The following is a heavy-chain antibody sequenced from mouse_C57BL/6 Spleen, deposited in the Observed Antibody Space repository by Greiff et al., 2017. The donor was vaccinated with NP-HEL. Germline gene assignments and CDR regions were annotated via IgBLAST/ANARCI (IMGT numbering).Heavy chain of an antibody. CDR2: INYDGSST. V-gene: IGHV5-16*01. D-gene: IGHD3-2*02. CDR1: GFTFSDYY. J-gene: IGHJ2*01. CDR3: AREDSSGYDYFDY. Sequence: EVMLVESEGGLVQPGRSMKLSCTASGFTFSDYYMAWVRQVPEKGLEWVANINYDGSSTYYLDSLKSRFIISRDNAKNILYLQMSSLKSEDTATYYCAREDSSGYDYFDYWGQGTTLTVSS.